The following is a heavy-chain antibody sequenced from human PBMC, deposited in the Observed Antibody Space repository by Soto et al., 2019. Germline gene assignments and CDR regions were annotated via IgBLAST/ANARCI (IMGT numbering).Heavy chain of an antibody. J-gene: IGHJ5*02. V-gene: IGHV4-4*07. CDR1: GGAISTYY. D-gene: IGHD3-3*01. CDR3: ARGQRFSDWFDP. Sequence: LSLTCTVSGGAISTYYCTWIRQPAGKGLELIGRIYSSGSTKYNPSLQSRVTMSLDTSNNQFSLRLTSVTAADTAVYYCARGQRFSDWFDPWGQGTLVTVSS. CDR2: IYSSGST.